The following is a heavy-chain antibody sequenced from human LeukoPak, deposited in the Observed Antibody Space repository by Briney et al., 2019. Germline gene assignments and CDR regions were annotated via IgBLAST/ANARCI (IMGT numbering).Heavy chain of an antibody. CDR2: ISAYNGNT. V-gene: IGHV1-18*01. J-gene: IGHJ4*02. D-gene: IGHD1-1*01. CDR3: ARNRGFGNWNRQFDY. CDR1: GYTFTSYG. Sequence: ASVKVSCKASGYTFTSYGISWVRQAPGQGLEWMGWISAYNGNTNYAQKLQGRVTMTTDTSTSTAYMELRSLRSEDTAVYYCARNRGFGNWNRQFDYWGQGTLVTVSS.